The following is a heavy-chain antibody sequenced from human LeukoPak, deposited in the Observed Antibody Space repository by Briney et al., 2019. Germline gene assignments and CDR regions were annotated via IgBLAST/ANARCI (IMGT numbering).Heavy chain of an antibody. CDR2: INHSGST. CDR1: GGSFSGYY. J-gene: IGHJ4*02. V-gene: IGHV4-34*01. D-gene: IGHD5-18*01. Sequence: SETLSLTCAVYGGSFSGYYWSWIRQPPGKGLEWIGEINHSGSTNYNPSLKSRVTISEDTSKNQFSLKLSSVTAADTAVYYRARGSGYSYGYWGQGTLVTVSS. CDR3: ARGSGYSYGY.